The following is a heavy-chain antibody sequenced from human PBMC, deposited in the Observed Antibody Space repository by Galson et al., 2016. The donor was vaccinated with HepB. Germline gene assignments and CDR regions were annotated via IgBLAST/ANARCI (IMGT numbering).Heavy chain of an antibody. J-gene: IGHJ4*02. V-gene: IGHV4-4*02. D-gene: IGHD4-23*01. Sequence: ETLSLTCAVSGGSISSRNWWHWVRQPPGKGLEWIGEIYHSGRTNYSPSLKSRVTMSVDKSKNQFSLRLNSVTAADTAVYYCAVDYGGNSAFDSWGQGTLATVSS. CDR1: GGSISSRNW. CDR3: AVDYGGNSAFDS. CDR2: IYHSGRT.